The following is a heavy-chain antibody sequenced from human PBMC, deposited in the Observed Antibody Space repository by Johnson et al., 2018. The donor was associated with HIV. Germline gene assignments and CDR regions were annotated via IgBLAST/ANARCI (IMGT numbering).Heavy chain of an antibody. CDR2: IKQDGSEK. D-gene: IGHD6-6*01. CDR1: GFTFSSYW. V-gene: IGHV3-7*05. J-gene: IGHJ3*02. Sequence: VQLVESGGGLVQPGGSLRLSCAASGFTFSSYWISWVRQAPGKGLEWVANIKQDGSEKYYVDSVKGRFTISRDNAKNSLYLQMNRRRAGDTAVYYCARQLARGAFDIWGQGTMVTFSS. CDR3: ARQLARGAFDI.